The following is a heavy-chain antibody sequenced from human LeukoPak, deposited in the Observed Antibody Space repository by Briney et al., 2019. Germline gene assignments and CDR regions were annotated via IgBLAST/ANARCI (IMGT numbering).Heavy chain of an antibody. CDR3: VRGRDGYNP. CDR2: IHYSETA. J-gene: IGHJ4*02. Sequence: GSLRLSCAASGFTFSSYAMSWIRQPPGKGLEWIGYIHYSETARYNPSLKSRVTISVDTSKNQFSLRLTSVTAADTAVYYCVRGRDGYNPWGQGTLVTVSS. V-gene: IGHV4-59*01. CDR1: GFTFSSYA. D-gene: IGHD5-24*01.